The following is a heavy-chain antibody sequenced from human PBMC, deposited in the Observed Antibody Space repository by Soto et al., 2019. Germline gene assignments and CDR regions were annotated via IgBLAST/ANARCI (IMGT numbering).Heavy chain of an antibody. CDR2: INHSGST. Sequence: QVQLQPWGAGLLKPSETLSLTCAVYGGSFSGYYWSWIRQPPGKGLEWIGEINHSGSTNYNPSLKSRVTISVDTSKNQFSLKLSSVTAADTAVYYCARGGDYGDAFDIWGQGTMVTVSS. CDR3: ARGGDYGDAFDI. J-gene: IGHJ3*02. V-gene: IGHV4-34*01. D-gene: IGHD4-17*01. CDR1: GGSFSGYY.